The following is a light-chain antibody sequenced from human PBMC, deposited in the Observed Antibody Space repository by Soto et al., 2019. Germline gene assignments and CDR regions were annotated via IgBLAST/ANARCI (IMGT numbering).Light chain of an antibody. J-gene: IGLJ2*01. CDR3: SSYTSSSTVV. CDR1: SSDVGGYNY. V-gene: IGLV2-14*01. Sequence: QSALTQPASVSGSPGQSITISCTGTSSDVGGYNYVSWYQQHPGTAPKLMIYDVSNRPSGVSNRFSGSKSGNTASLTISGLQAEDEDDYYCSSYTSSSTVVFGGGTQLTVL. CDR2: DVS.